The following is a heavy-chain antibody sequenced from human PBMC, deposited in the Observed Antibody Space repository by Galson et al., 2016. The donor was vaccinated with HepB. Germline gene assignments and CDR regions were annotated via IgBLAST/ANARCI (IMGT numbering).Heavy chain of an antibody. CDR2: ITWDSRAV. V-gene: IGHV3-9*01. Sequence: SLRLSCAVSGFIFNDYAMHWVRQAPGKGLEWVSGITWDSRAVDYADSVKGRFTISRDNVKNSLYLQMNSLRAEDTAVYYCARDWWQFDPWGQGTLVTVSS. J-gene: IGHJ5*02. CDR1: GFIFNDYA. CDR3: ARDWWQFDP. D-gene: IGHD2-15*01.